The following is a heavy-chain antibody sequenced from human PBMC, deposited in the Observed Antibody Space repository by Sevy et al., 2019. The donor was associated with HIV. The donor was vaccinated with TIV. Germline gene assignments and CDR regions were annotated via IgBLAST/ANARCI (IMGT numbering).Heavy chain of an antibody. Sequence: GGSLRLSCTASGFTFTDYVMNWVRQAPGRGLEWVSSIGGSGGSTHYADSVKGRFTISRDDSKNTAYLQMNSLKTEDTAVYYCTRHAPYSSSWHVDYWGQGTLVTVSS. V-gene: IGHV3-23*01. CDR3: TRHAPYSSSWHVDY. CDR1: GFTFTDYV. CDR2: IGGSGGST. D-gene: IGHD6-13*01. J-gene: IGHJ4*02.